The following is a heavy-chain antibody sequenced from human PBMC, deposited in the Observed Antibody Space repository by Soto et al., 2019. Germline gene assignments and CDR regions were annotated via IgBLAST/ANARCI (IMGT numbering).Heavy chain of an antibody. Sequence: QTLSLTCVISGDSVSSNSAAWNWIRQSPSRGLEWLGRTYYRSKWYNDYAVSVKSRITINPDTSKNQFSLQLNSVTPEDTAVYYCAREARPHTYYYDSSGYYYPPPNWFDPWGQGTLVTVSS. J-gene: IGHJ5*02. CDR2: TYYRSKWYN. CDR3: AREARPHTYYYDSSGYYYPPPNWFDP. V-gene: IGHV6-1*01. D-gene: IGHD3-22*01. CDR1: GDSVSSNSAA.